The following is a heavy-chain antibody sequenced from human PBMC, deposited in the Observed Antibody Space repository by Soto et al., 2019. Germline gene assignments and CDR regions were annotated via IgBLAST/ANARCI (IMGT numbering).Heavy chain of an antibody. V-gene: IGHV1-69*13. D-gene: IGHD3-3*01. Sequence: SVKFSCKASGGTFISYASSWVRQAPGQGLEWMGGIIPIFGTANYAQKFQGRVTITADESTSTAYMELSSLRSEDTAVYYCARGGNHDVWSAHYGLYAWGQGTMATVSS. CDR3: ARGGNHDVWSAHYGLYA. CDR2: IIPIFGTA. J-gene: IGHJ6*02. CDR1: GGTFISYA.